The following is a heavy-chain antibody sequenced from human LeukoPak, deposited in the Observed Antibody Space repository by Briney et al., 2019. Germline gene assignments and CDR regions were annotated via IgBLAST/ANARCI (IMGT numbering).Heavy chain of an antibody. CDR2: INRNSGGT. CDR1: GYTFTGYY. J-gene: IGHJ4*02. D-gene: IGHD3-3*01. CDR3: ARGIDRRCDFWSGYLYYFDY. V-gene: IGHV1-2*02. Sequence: ASVKVSCEASGYTFTGYYMRWVRQAPGQGLEWMGGINRNSGGTNYAQKFQGRVTMTRDTSISTAYMELSRLRSDDTAVYYCARGIDRRCDFWSGYLYYFDYWGQGTLVTVSS.